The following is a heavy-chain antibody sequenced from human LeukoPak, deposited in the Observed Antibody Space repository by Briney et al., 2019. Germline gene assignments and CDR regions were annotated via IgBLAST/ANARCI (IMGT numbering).Heavy chain of an antibody. CDR3: AGDQSRDIRVDFDY. Sequence: GASVKVSCKASGYTFTSYAMHWVRQAPGQRLEWMGWINAGNGNSKYSQKFQGRVTITRDTSASTAYMELSSLRSEDTAVYYCAGDQSRDIRVDFDYWGQGTLVTVSS. J-gene: IGHJ4*02. D-gene: IGHD2-15*01. CDR1: GYTFTSYA. V-gene: IGHV1-3*01. CDR2: INAGNGNS.